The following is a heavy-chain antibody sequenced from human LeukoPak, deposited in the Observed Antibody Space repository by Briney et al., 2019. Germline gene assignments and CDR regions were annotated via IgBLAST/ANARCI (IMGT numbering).Heavy chain of an antibody. CDR2: MNPNSGNT. Sequence: ASVKVSCKASGYTFTSYDINWVRQATGQGLEWMGWMNPNSGNTGYAQKFQGRVTMTRNTSISTAYMELSSLRAEDTAVYYCARDGGDRVQLERRRIWDYWGQGTLVTVSS. V-gene: IGHV1-8*01. CDR1: GYTFTSYD. CDR3: ARDGGDRVQLERRRIWDY. J-gene: IGHJ4*02. D-gene: IGHD1-1*01.